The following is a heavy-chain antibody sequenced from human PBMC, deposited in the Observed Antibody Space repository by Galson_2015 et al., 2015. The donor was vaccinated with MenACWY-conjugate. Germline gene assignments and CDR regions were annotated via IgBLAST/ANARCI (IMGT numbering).Heavy chain of an antibody. CDR2: IYSSGTT. Sequence: LSLTCTVSGGSIRSGAHYWSWIRQHPGKGLEWIGRIYSSGTTHYNPSLASRVTISLDTSKNQFSLKVNSVTAADTAVYYCAADFEHWDQGTLVTVSS. V-gene: IGHV4-61*02. J-gene: IGHJ4*02. CDR1: GGSIRSGAHY. CDR3: AADFEH.